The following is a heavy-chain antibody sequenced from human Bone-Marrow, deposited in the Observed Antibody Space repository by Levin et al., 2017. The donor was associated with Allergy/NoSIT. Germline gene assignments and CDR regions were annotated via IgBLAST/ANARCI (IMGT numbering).Heavy chain of an antibody. Sequence: LSQTLSLTCTVSGGAISRSFYYWSWIRQHPGKGLEWIGHIYYNGDTYYNPSLERRITISVDTSKNQFSLKLSSVTAADTAVYYCARATRSDFEYWGQGTLVTVSS. V-gene: IGHV4-31*03. CDR1: GGAISRSFYY. CDR2: IYYNGDT. J-gene: IGHJ4*02. CDR3: ARATRSDFEY.